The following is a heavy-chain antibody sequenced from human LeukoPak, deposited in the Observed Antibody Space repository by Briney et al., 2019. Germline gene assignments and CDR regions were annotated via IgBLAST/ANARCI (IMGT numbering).Heavy chain of an antibody. CDR1: GGSFSGYY. V-gene: IGHV4-34*01. CDR3: ARRGRIAVAGTTFDY. CDR2: INHSGST. D-gene: IGHD6-19*01. J-gene: IGHJ4*02. Sequence: PSETLSLTCAVYGGSFSGYYWSWIRQPPGKGLEWIGEINHSGSTNYNPSLKSRVTISVETSKNQSSLKLSSVTAADTAVYYCARRGRIAVAGTTFDYWGQGTLVTVSS.